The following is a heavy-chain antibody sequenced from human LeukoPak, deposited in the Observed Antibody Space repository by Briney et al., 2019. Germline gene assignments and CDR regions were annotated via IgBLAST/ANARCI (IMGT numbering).Heavy chain of an antibody. CDR3: AKEGWELLNWFDP. CDR2: ISGSGGST. J-gene: IGHJ5*02. D-gene: IGHD1-26*01. Sequence: XSXVRQAPXXGLEWVSAISGSGGSTYYADSVKGRFTISRDNSKNTLYLQMNSLRAEDTAVYYCAKEGWELLNWFDPWGQGTLVTVSS. V-gene: IGHV3-23*01.